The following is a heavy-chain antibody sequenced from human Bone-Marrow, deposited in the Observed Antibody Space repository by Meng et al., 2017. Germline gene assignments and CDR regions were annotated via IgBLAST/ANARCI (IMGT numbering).Heavy chain of an antibody. J-gene: IGHJ3*02. Sequence: ASVKVSCKASGYTFTDYYIHWVRQAPGQGLEWMGWINPDSGGTNYAQNVQGRVTMTRDMSITSAYMELSRLRSDDTAVYYCARDRDLRGFSYDALDIWGQGTMVTVSS. V-gene: IGHV1-2*02. CDR2: INPDSGGT. D-gene: IGHD5-18*01. CDR1: GYTFTDYY. CDR3: ARDRDLRGFSYDALDI.